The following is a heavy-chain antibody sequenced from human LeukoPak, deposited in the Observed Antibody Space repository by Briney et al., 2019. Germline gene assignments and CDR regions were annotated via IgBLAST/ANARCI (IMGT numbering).Heavy chain of an antibody. D-gene: IGHD5-18*01. CDR1: GGSISSSSYY. CDR3: ARGDTAMGYFDY. V-gene: IGHV4-39*07. Sequence: SETLSLTCTVSGGSISSSSYYWGWIRQPPGKGLEWIGSIYYSGSTYYNPSLKSRVTLSVDTSKNQFSLNLSSVTAADTAVYYCARGDTAMGYFDYWGQGTLVTVSS. CDR2: IYYSGST. J-gene: IGHJ4*02.